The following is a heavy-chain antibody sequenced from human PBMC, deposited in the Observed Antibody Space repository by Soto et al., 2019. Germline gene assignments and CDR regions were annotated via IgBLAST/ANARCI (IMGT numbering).Heavy chain of an antibody. D-gene: IGHD1-26*01. J-gene: IGHJ4*02. Sequence: SETLSLTCAVSGYSITSGYYWGLIRQPPGKGLEWIGSFYHSGSPYYNPSLKSRVTISVDTSKNQFSLQLSSVTAADTAVYYCASGGGTYYLVCWGQGTLVTVSS. CDR2: FYHSGSP. CDR1: GYSITSGYY. CDR3: ASGGGTYYLVC. V-gene: IGHV4-38-2*01.